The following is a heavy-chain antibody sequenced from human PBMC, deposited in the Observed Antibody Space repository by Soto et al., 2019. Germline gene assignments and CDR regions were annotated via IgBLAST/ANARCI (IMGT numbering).Heavy chain of an antibody. J-gene: IGHJ4*02. V-gene: IGHV3-9*01. CDR1: GFTFDDYA. CDR3: AKDLGAYSSAPTVDC. D-gene: IGHD2-21*01. Sequence: EVQLVESGGGLVQPGRSLRLSCAASGFTFDDYAMHWVRQAPGKGLEWVSTISWNSGSIGYADSVKGRFTISRDNAKNSLYLQMNSLRAEDTALYSCAKDLGAYSSAPTVDCWGQGTLVTVSS. CDR2: ISWNSGSI.